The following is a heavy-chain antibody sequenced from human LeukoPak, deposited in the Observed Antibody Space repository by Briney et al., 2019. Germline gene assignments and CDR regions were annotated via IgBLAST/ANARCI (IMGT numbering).Heavy chain of an antibody. CDR3: ARVLGRGIAAAGTVDY. CDR2: INPSGGST. Sequence: ASVKVSCKASGYTFTSYYMHWVRQAPGQGLEWMGLINPSGGSTSYAQKFQGRVTMTRDMSTSTVYMELSSLRSEDTAVYYCARVLGRGIAAAGTVDYWGQGTLVTVSS. D-gene: IGHD6-13*01. CDR1: GYTFTSYY. V-gene: IGHV1-46*01. J-gene: IGHJ4*02.